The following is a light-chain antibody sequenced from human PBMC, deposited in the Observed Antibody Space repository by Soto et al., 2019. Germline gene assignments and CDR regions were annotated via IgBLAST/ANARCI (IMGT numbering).Light chain of an antibody. J-gene: IGKJ2*01. V-gene: IGKV1-27*01. CDR1: QDISNY. CDR2: AAS. CDR3: QKYNSAPNT. Sequence: DIQMTQSPSSLSASVGDRVTITCRAHQDISNYLAWYQQKPGKVPELLIYAASTLRTGVQSRFSGSGSGIVFTLTINNLQPEDVATYYCQKYNSAPNTFGRGTRLEIK.